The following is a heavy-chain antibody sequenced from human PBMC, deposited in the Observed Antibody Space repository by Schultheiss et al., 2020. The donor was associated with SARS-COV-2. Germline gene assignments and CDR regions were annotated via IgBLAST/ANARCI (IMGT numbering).Heavy chain of an antibody. D-gene: IGHD6-6*01. CDR3: AKPVVKAARPRDWFDP. CDR1: GFTFSNND. J-gene: IGHJ5*02. V-gene: IGHV3-43*02. Sequence: GGSLRLSCAVSGFTFSNNDMHWVRQGTGKGLEWVSLISWDGGSTYYADSVKGRFTISRDNSKNSLYLQMNSLRAEDTAVYYCAKPVVKAARPRDWFDPWGQGTLVTVSS. CDR2: ISWDGGST.